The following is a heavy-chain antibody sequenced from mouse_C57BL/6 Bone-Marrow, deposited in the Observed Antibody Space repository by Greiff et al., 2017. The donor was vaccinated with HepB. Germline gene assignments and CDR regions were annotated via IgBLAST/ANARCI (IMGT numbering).Heavy chain of an antibody. CDR3: ARWDS. V-gene: IGHV5-12*01. D-gene: IGHD4-1*01. J-gene: IGHJ3*01. Sequence: EVNVVESGGGLVQPGGSLKLSCAASGFTFSDYYMYWVRQTPEKRLEWVAYISNGGGSTYYPDTVKGRFTISRDNAKNTLYLQRSRLKSEDTAMYYCARWDSWGQGTLVTVSA. CDR2: ISNGGGST. CDR1: GFTFSDYY.